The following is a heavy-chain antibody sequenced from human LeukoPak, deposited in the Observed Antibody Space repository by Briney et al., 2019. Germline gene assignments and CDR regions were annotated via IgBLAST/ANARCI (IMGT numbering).Heavy chain of an antibody. CDR1: ENTFTNYY. V-gene: IGHV1-46*01. CDR2: INPNGDRT. D-gene: IGHD4-23*01. CDR3: ARDMSTRVTPISYAFDV. Sequence: ASEKVSCKASENTFTNYYMHWVRQAPGQGLEWLGIINPNGDRTNYAQTFQGRVTMTRDTSTTTVYMELSSLRSEDTAVYYCARDMSTRVTPISYAFDVWGQGTMVTVSS. J-gene: IGHJ3*01.